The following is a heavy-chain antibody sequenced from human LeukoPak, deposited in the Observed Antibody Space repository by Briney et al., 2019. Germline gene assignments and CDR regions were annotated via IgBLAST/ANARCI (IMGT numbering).Heavy chain of an antibody. D-gene: IGHD3-22*01. CDR3: ARPYYYDSRIDP. J-gene: IGHJ5*02. Sequence: SETLSLACAVYGGSFSGYYWSWIRQPPGKGLEWIGEINHSGSTNYNPSLKSRVTISVDTSKNQFSLKLSSVTAADTAVYYCARPYYYDSRIDPWGQGILVTVSS. V-gene: IGHV4-34*01. CDR1: GGSFSGYY. CDR2: INHSGST.